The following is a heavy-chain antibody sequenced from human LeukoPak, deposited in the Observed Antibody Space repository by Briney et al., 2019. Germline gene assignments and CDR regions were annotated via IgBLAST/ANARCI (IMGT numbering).Heavy chain of an antibody. CDR3: ARDGAAQQLVHYFDY. CDR2: IYSGGDT. D-gene: IGHD6-13*01. CDR1: GFTVSSNF. V-gene: IGHV3-53*01. J-gene: IGHJ4*02. Sequence: GSLRLSCAASGFTVSSNFMSWVRQAPGKGLEWVSLIYSGGDTYYADSVKGRFTISRDNSENTLYLQMNSLRAEDTAVYYCARDGAAQQLVHYFDYGGQGTLVTVSS.